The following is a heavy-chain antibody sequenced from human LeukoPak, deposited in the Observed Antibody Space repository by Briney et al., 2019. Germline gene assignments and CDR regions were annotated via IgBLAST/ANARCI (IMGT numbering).Heavy chain of an antibody. Sequence: TGGSLRLSSAASGFTFSSYAMSWVRQAPGKGLEWVSAISGSGGSTYYADSVKGRFTISRDNSKNTLYLQMNSLRAEDTAVYYCAKDYDSSGPTMGDVWGQGTTVTVSS. J-gene: IGHJ6*02. CDR1: GFTFSSYA. V-gene: IGHV3-23*01. CDR2: ISGSGGST. D-gene: IGHD3-22*01. CDR3: AKDYDSSGPTMGDV.